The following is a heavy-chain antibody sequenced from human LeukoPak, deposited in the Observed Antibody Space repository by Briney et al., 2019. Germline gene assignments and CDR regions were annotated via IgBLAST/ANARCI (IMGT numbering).Heavy chain of an antibody. CDR3: AKMEGPYGSGNYDYPYYYVWDV. D-gene: IGHD3-10*01. V-gene: IGHV3-30*18. CDR2: IIFAGDIQ. Sequence: GGSLRLSCAASGFTFSSYGMSWARHAPGKGLERLAVIIFAGDIQYYADSVKGRFTISRDNSKNTLYLQMTGLRAEDTAVYYCAKMEGPYGSGNYDYPYYYVWDVWGQGTTVSVSS. J-gene: IGHJ6*02. CDR1: GFTFSSYG.